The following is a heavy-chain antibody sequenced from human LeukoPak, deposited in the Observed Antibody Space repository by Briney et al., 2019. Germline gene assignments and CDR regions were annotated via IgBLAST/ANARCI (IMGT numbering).Heavy chain of an antibody. V-gene: IGHV4-34*01. Sequence: PSETLSLTCAVYGGSFSGYYWSWIRQPPGKGLEWIGEINHSGSTNYNPSLKSRVTISVDTSKNQFSLKLSSVTAADTAVYYCARGLEYCSSTSCYPGNWFDPWGQGTPVTVSS. CDR3: ARGLEYCSSTSCYPGNWFDP. J-gene: IGHJ5*02. CDR1: GGSFSGYY. CDR2: INHSGST. D-gene: IGHD2-2*01.